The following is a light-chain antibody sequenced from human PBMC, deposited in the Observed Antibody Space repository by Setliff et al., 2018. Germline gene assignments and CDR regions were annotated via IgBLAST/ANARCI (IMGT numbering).Light chain of an antibody. J-gene: IGLJ1*01. Sequence: SYELAQPPPVSVSPGQTASITCSGDKLGDKYACWYQQMPGQSPVLVIYQDSKRPSGIPERFSGSNSGNTATLTISGTQAMDEADYYCQAWDSSTFYVFGTGTKVTVL. V-gene: IGLV3-1*01. CDR1: KLGDKY. CDR2: QDS. CDR3: QAWDSSTFYV.